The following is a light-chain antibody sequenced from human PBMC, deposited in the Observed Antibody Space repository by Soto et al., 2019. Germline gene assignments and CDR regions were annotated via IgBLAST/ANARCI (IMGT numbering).Light chain of an antibody. CDR2: AAS. CDR3: QQSYSTPRT. V-gene: IGKV1-39*01. CDR1: QSISSY. Sequence: DIQSFQSPSSLSASVGDRVTITCRASQSISSYLNWYQQKPGKAPKLLIYAASSLQSGVPSRFSGSGSGTDFTLTISRLHPEDFATYYCQQSYSTPRTFGQGTKVDI. J-gene: IGKJ1*01.